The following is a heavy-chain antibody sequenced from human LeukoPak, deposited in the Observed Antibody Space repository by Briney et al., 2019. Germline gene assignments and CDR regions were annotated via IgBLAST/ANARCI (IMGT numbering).Heavy chain of an antibody. CDR2: IYFNGNT. CDR3: ARDRMAAAVPSHFDY. J-gene: IGHJ4*02. D-gene: IGHD6-13*01. CDR1: GVSISGTGYY. Sequence: SETLSLTCTVSGVSISGTGYYWGWIRQPPGKGLEWIGSIYFNGNTNYSPSLKSRVTISVDTSKNQFSLKLTSVTAADTAVYYCARDRMAAAVPSHFDYWGQGTLVTVSS. V-gene: IGHV4-39*07.